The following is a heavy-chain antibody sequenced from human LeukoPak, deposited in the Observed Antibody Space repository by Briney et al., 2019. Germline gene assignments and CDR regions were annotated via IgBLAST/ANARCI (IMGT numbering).Heavy chain of an antibody. CDR1: GGSFSGYY. V-gene: IGHV4-34*01. Sequence: PSETLSLTCAVYGGSFSGYYWSWIRQPPGKGLEWIGEINHSGSTNYNPSLKSRVTISVDTSKNQFSLKLSSVTAADTAVYYCARATYDYGDSPAAYMDVWGKGTTVTVSS. D-gene: IGHD4-17*01. J-gene: IGHJ6*03. CDR2: INHSGST. CDR3: ARATYDYGDSPAAYMDV.